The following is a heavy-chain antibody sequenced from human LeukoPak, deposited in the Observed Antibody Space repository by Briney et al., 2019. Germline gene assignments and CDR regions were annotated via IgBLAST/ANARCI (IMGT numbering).Heavy chain of an antibody. CDR2: IYYSGST. V-gene: IGHV4-59*08. D-gene: IGHD6-19*01. CDR3: ARQYNSGWFFDY. Sequence: PSETLSLTCTVSGGSISSYYWSWIRQPPGKGLEWIGYIYYSGSTNYNPSLKSRVTISVDTSRNQFSLKLSSVTAADTAVYYCARQYNSGWFFDYWGQGTLVTVSS. CDR1: GGSISSYY. J-gene: IGHJ4*02.